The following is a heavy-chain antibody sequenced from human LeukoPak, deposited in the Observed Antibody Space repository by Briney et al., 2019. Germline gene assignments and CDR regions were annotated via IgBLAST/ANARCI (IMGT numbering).Heavy chain of an antibody. Sequence: GGSLRLSCGASGFTFSSYAMSWVRQAPGKGLEWVSAFSGIGGSTYYAHSVKGRFTISRDNSKNSLYLQMNSLRAEDTAVYYCAKDGSFSVAGSFDYWGQGTPVTVSS. CDR2: FSGIGGST. CDR3: AKDGSFSVAGSFDY. V-gene: IGHV3-23*01. CDR1: GFTFSSYA. D-gene: IGHD6-19*01. J-gene: IGHJ4*02.